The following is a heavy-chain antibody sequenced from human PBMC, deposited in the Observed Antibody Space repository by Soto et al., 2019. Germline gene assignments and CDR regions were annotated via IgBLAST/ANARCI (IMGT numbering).Heavy chain of an antibody. Sequence: SESLSLTCTVSGGSISSGDYSCSWFRQPPGKGLEWIGYVYYSGSTYYNPSLKSRVTISVDTSKNQFSLKLSSVTAADTAVYYCARGTSLVGLDGFEIWGQGTMVT. J-gene: IGHJ3*02. V-gene: IGHV4-30-4*01. CDR1: GGSISSGDYS. D-gene: IGHD1-26*01. CDR3: ARGTSLVGLDGFEI. CDR2: VYYSGST.